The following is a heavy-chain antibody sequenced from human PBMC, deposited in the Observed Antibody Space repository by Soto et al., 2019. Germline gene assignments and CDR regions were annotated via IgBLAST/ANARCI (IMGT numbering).Heavy chain of an antibody. J-gene: IGHJ6*02. CDR3: ARVVATVAGPYGMDV. D-gene: IGHD6-19*01. Sequence: ASVKVSCKASGYTFTSYVISWVRQAPAQGLEWMGWISAYNGNTNFAQKLQGRVTMATDTSTSTAYMELRSLRSDDTAVYYCARVVATVAGPYGMDVWGQGTTVTVSS. CDR1: GYTFTSYV. V-gene: IGHV1-18*01. CDR2: ISAYNGNT.